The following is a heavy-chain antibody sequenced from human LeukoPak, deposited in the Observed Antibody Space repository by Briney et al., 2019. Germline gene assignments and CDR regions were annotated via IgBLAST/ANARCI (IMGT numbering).Heavy chain of an antibody. CDR1: GGSISSSNW. J-gene: IGHJ3*02. CDR3: ARDKIVGATRRPDAFDI. Sequence: SETLSLTCAVSGGSISSSNWWSWVRQPPGKGLEWIGEIYHSGSTNYNPSLKSRVTISVDKSKNQFSLKLSSVTAADTAVYYCARDKIVGATRRPDAFDIWGQGTMVTVSS. D-gene: IGHD1-26*01. V-gene: IGHV4-4*02. CDR2: IYHSGST.